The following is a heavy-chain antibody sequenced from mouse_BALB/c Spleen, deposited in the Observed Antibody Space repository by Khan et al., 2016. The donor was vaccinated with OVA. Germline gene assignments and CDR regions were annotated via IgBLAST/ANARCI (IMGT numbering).Heavy chain of an antibody. Sequence: QVQLQQSGAALVKPGASVKLSCKASGYTFTSYYMYWVKQRPGQGLEWIGEINPSNGGTNFNEKFKPKATLTVDKSSSTTYMQLSSLTSEDSAVYYCISSGYGSFAYWGQGTLVTVAA. D-gene: IGHD1-1*02. CDR1: GYTFTSYY. CDR3: ISSGYGSFAY. CDR2: INPSNGGT. V-gene: IGHV1S81*02. J-gene: IGHJ3*01.